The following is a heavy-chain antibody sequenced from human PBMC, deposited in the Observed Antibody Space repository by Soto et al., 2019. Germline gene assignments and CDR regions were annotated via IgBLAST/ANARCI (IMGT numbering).Heavy chain of an antibody. Sequence: HVQLVQSVAEVNKPGSSVKVSGKASGATFSTYAISWVRQAPGQGLEWLGGLIPIFGTANYAQKFQGRVTITADESPSTAYMELSSLRSEDTAVYYCARASLGYYDSSGYYPIDYWGQGTLVTVSS. V-gene: IGHV1-69*01. J-gene: IGHJ4*02. CDR1: GATFSTYA. CDR3: ARASLGYYDSSGYYPIDY. CDR2: LIPIFGTA. D-gene: IGHD3-22*01.